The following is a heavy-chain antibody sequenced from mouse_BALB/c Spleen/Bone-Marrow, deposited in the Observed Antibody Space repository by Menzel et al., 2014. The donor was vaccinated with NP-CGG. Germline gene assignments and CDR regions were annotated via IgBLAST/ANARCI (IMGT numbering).Heavy chain of an antibody. Sequence: DLVKPGASVKLSCKASGYTFTSYWINWIKQRPGQGPEWIGRIAPGSGSTHYDEMFKGKATLTVDTSSSTAYIQLSSPSSEDSAVYFCARSYYGRAMDYWGQGTSVTVSS. J-gene: IGHJ4*01. D-gene: IGHD1-1*01. V-gene: IGHV1S41*01. CDR2: IAPGSGST. CDR1: GYTFTSYW. CDR3: ARSYYGRAMDY.